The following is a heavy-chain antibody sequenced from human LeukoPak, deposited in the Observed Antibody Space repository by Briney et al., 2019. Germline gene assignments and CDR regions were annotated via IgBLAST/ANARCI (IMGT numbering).Heavy chain of an antibody. CDR1: GGSFSGYY. Sequence: SETLSLTCAVYGGSFSGYYWSWIRQPPGKGLEWIGEINHSGSTNYNPSLKSRVTISVDTSKNQFSLKLSSVTAADTAVYYCARGGKQWLNRYPPRIFDYWGEGTLVTVSS. D-gene: IGHD6-19*01. CDR3: ARGGKQWLNRYPPRIFDY. CDR2: INHSGST. J-gene: IGHJ4*02. V-gene: IGHV4-34*01.